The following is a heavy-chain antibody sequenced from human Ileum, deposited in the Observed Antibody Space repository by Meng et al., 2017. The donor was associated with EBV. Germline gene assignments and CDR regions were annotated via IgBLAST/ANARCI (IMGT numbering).Heavy chain of an antibody. J-gene: IGHJ4*02. V-gene: IGHV4-4*02. CDR1: GGSISSSYW. CDR2: MYHSGTT. CDR3: ATQESRDGHNPY. D-gene: IGHD5-24*01. Sequence: HLQESGPGLVKPSXTLSRTCVVAGGSISSSYWWTWVRQSPGKGLEWIGEMYHSGTTNYNPSLKSRVTISMGKSNNQLSLKLNSVTAADTAVYYCATQESRDGHNPYWGQGTLVTVSS.